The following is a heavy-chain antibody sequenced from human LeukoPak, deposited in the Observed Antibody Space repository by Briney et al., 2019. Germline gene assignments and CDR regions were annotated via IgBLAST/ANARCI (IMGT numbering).Heavy chain of an antibody. CDR3: AREIPNPCNWFDP. CDR2: IYYSGST. V-gene: IGHV4-30-4*01. CDR1: GGSLSSGDYY. Sequence: PSETLSLTCTVSGGSLSSGDYYWSWIRQPPGKGLEWIGCIYYSGSTYYNPSLKSRVTISVDTSKNQFSLKLSSVTAADTAVYYCAREIPNPCNWFDPWGQGTLVTVSS. J-gene: IGHJ5*02.